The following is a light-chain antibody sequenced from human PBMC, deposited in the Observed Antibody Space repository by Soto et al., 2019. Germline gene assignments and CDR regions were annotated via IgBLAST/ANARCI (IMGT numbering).Light chain of an antibody. V-gene: IGKV3-20*01. J-gene: IGKJ3*01. CDR3: QQYGSSQFT. CDR1: QSVDSSY. CDR2: GAS. Sequence: IVLTQSPGTLSSSPGERATLSCRASQSVDSSYLAWYQQKPGQAPRVLIFGASTRATGIPDRFSGSGSGTDFTLTIRRLEPGDFAVYYCQQYGSSQFTFGPGTRVDV.